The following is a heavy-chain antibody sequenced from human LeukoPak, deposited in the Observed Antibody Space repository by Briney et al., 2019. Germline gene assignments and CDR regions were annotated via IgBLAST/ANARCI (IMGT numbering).Heavy chain of an antibody. Sequence: SQTLSLTCAISGDSVSSNSAAWNWIRQSPSRGLEWLGRTYYRSKWYNDYAVSVKSRITINPDTSKNQFSLQLNSVTPEDTAVYYCAREALRYFDWLASTYYFDYWGQGTLVTVPS. V-gene: IGHV6-1*01. J-gene: IGHJ4*02. CDR1: GDSVSSNSAA. CDR2: TYYRSKWYN. D-gene: IGHD3-9*01. CDR3: AREALRYFDWLASTYYFDY.